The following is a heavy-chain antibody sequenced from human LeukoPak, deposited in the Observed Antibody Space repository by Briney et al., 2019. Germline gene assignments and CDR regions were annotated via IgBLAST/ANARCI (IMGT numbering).Heavy chain of an antibody. V-gene: IGHV1-2*02. CDR1: GYTFTGYY. D-gene: IGHD3-22*01. Sequence: ASVKVSCKASGYTFTGYYMHWVRQAPGQGLEWMGWINPNSGGTNYARKFQGRVTMTRDTSISTAYMELSRLRSDDTAVYYCASPNYYYDSSGYSSFDYWGQGTLVTVSS. CDR3: ASPNYYYDSSGYSSFDY. CDR2: INPNSGGT. J-gene: IGHJ4*02.